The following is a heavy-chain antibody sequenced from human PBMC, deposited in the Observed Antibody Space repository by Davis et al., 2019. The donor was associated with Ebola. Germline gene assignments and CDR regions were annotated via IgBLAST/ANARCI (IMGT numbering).Heavy chain of an antibody. D-gene: IGHD6-6*01. CDR3: ARVGVGSSSYFDY. V-gene: IGHV1-69*13. CDR2: IIPIFGTA. Sequence: SVKVSCKASGYTFTSYGISWVRQAPGQGLEWMGGIIPIFGTANYAQKFQGRVTITADESTSTAYMELSSLRSEDTAVYYCARVGVGSSSYFDYWGQGTLVTVSS. J-gene: IGHJ4*02. CDR1: GYTFTSYG.